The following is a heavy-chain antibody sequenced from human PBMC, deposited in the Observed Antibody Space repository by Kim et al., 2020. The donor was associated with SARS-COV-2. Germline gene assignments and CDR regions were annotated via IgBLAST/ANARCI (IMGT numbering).Heavy chain of an antibody. CDR2: R. D-gene: IGHD4-17*01. J-gene: IGHJ2*01. CDR3: ARGGDYGRYFDL. Sequence: RNYAQKFQGRVTMTRDTSVSTADMELSRLRSDDTAVYYCARGGDYGRYFDLWGRGTLVTVSS. V-gene: IGHV1-2*02.